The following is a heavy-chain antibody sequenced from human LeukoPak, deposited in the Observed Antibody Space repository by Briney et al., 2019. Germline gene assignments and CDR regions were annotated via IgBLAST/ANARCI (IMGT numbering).Heavy chain of an antibody. J-gene: IGHJ6*04. Sequence: GGSLRLSCAASGFTFSSYGMHWVRQAPGKGLEWVAVIWYDGSNKYYADSVKGRFTISRDNSKNTLYLQMNSLRAEDTAVYYRARATKITYYDILTGYYPPSYYYYYGMDVWGKGTTVTVSS. CDR3: ARATKITYYDILTGYYPPSYYYYYGMDV. CDR1: GFTFSSYG. V-gene: IGHV3-33*01. CDR2: IWYDGSNK. D-gene: IGHD3-9*01.